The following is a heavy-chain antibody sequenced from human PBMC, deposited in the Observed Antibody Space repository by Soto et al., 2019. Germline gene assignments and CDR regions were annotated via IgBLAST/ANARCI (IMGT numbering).Heavy chain of an antibody. CDR1: GYTFTSYA. J-gene: IGHJ6*02. V-gene: IGHV1-3*01. Sequence: QVQLVQSGAEVKKPGASVKVSCKASGYTFTSYAMHWVRQAPGQRLEWMGWINAGNGNTKYSQKFKGRVTITRDTYASPAYMELSRLRSEDTAVYYCAREVGVTVYGMDVWGQWTTVTVSS. CDR2: INAGNGNT. D-gene: IGHD3-10*01. CDR3: AREVGVTVYGMDV.